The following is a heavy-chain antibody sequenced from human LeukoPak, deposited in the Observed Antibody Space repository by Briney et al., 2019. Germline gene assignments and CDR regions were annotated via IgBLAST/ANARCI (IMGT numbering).Heavy chain of an antibody. J-gene: IGHJ6*02. V-gene: IGHV3-30-3*01. Sequence: PGGSLRLSCAASGFTFSSYAMHWVRQAPGKGLEWVAVISYDGSNKYYADSVKGRFTISRDNSKNTLYLQMNSLRAEDTAVYYCARDLEDYSNYGGYYYYGMDVWGQGTTVTVSS. CDR1: GFTFSSYA. D-gene: IGHD4-11*01. CDR3: ARDLEDYSNYGGYYYYGMDV. CDR2: ISYDGSNK.